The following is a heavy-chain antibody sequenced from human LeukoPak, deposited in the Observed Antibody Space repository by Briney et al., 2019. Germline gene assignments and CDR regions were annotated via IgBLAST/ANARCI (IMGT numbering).Heavy chain of an antibody. CDR3: ARHGLHDYPSDY. Sequence: PSETLSLTCTVSGGSISSSSYYWGWIRQPPGKGLEWIGSIYYSGSTYYNPSLKSRVTISVDTSKTQFSLKLSSVTAADTAVYYCARHGLHDYPSDYWGQGTLVTVSS. J-gene: IGHJ4*02. V-gene: IGHV4-39*01. CDR2: IYYSGST. CDR1: GGSISSSSYY. D-gene: IGHD4-11*01.